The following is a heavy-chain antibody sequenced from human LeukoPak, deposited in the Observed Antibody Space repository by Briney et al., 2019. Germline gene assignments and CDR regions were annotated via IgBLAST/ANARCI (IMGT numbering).Heavy chain of an antibody. Sequence: GASVKVSCKASGYTFTGYYMHWVRQASGQGLEWMGWINPNSGGTNYAQKFQGRVTMTRDTSISTAYMELSRLRSDDTAVYYCARVRGSGSYSYNWFDPWGQGTLVTVSS. CDR3: ARVRGSGSYSYNWFDP. V-gene: IGHV1-2*02. J-gene: IGHJ5*02. D-gene: IGHD3-10*01. CDR1: GYTFTGYY. CDR2: INPNSGGT.